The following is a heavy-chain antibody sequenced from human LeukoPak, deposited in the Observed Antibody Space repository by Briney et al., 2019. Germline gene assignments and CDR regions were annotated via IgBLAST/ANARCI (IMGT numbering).Heavy chain of an antibody. CDR1: GFTFSSYA. V-gene: IGHV3-30*04. D-gene: IGHD2-15*01. J-gene: IGHJ2*01. CDR3: ARADCSGGSCYSGYFDL. CDR2: ISYDGSNK. Sequence: PGGSLRLSCAASGFTFSSYAMHWVRQAPGKGLEWVAVISYDGSNKYYADSVKGRFTISRDNSKNTLYLQMNSLRAEDTAVYYCARADCSGGSCYSGYFDLWGRGTLVTVSS.